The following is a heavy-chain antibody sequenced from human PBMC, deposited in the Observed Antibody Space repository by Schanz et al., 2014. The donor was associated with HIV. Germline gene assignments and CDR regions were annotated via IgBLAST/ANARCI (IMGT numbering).Heavy chain of an antibody. V-gene: IGHV1-2*02. D-gene: IGHD2-2*01. Sequence: QVQLVQSGAEVKKPGASVKVSCKASGYTFTNYFIHWVRQAPGQGLEWMGWINPNSGDTDYAQKFQGRVTMTRDTSISTAYMELSRLRSDDTAVYYCAKSRFQLHWFDSWGQGTLVTVSS. CDR3: AKSRFQLHWFDS. CDR1: GYTFTNYF. CDR2: INPNSGDT. J-gene: IGHJ5*01.